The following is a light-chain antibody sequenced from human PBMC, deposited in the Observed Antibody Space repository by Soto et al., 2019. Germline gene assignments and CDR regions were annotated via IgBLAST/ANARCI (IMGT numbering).Light chain of an antibody. CDR3: QQYGRPPLT. Sequence: DIVLTQSPGTLSLSPGERATLSCRASQSVTSNFLAWYQQKPGQSPRLLIYSASGRATGIPVRFSGSGSGKDFTLTISRLDPEDFALYYCQQYGRPPLTFGQGTRREI. J-gene: IGKJ5*01. V-gene: IGKV3-20*01. CDR2: SAS. CDR1: QSVTSNF.